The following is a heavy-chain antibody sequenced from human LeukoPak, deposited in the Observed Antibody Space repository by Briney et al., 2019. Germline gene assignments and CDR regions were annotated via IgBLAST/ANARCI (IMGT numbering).Heavy chain of an antibody. CDR2: ISGDGKIT. J-gene: IGHJ4*02. CDR3: ARGTNDWKGIDY. CDR1: GFTFSGYW. D-gene: IGHD1-1*01. Sequence: PGRSLRLSCAASGFTFSGYWMHWVRQGPGKGLVWVSKISGDGKITTYADSVKGRFTISRDNAKNTLYLQLNSLRAEDTAVYYCARGTNDWKGIDYWGQGPQVTVSS. V-gene: IGHV3-74*03.